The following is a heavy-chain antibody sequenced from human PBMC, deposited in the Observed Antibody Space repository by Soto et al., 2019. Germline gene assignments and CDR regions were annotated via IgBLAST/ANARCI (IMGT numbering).Heavy chain of an antibody. D-gene: IGHD3-10*01. CDR2: IYWNGEK. V-gene: IGHV2-5*01. CDR3: SHRRVHSGTWFDP. Sequence: QITLKESGPTLVKPTQTLTLTCTFSGFSLTTGGLGVAWLRQPPGMALEWLADIYWNGEKNYSPSLKNRATITRDTSKNQVVLTVTNMDPVDTGTYYCSHRRVHSGTWFDPWGQGILVTVSS. J-gene: IGHJ5*02. CDR1: GFSLTTGGLG.